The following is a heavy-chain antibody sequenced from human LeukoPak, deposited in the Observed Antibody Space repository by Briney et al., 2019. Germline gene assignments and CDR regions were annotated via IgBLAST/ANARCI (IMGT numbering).Heavy chain of an antibody. CDR1: GFTFSSYS. J-gene: IGHJ4*02. V-gene: IGHV3-21*01. D-gene: IGHD4-17*01. CDR3: ARDQYGDYVFDY. CDR2: IRSSSSYI. Sequence: GGSLRLSCVVSGFTFSSYSMNWVRQAPGKGLEWVSSIRSSSSYIYYADSAKGRFIISRDNAKNSLHLQMNSLRAEDTAVYYCARDQYGDYVFDYWGQGTLVTVSS.